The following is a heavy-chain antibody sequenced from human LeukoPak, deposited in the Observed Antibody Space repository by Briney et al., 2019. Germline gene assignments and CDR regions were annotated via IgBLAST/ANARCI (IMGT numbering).Heavy chain of an antibody. CDR3: ARDPESSLPIDY. V-gene: IGHV1-2*02. J-gene: IGHJ4*02. Sequence: ASVKVSCKASGYTFTDYYIHWVRQAPGQGLEWMGWIYPKSGGTKYREKFQGRVTMTRDTSISTVYLDPSRLTSDDTAVYYCARDPESSLPIDYWGQGTLVTVSS. D-gene: IGHD6-13*01. CDR2: IYPKSGGT. CDR1: GYTFTDYY.